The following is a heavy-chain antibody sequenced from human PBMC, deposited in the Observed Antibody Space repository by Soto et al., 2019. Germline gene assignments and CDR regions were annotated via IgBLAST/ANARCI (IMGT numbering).Heavy chain of an antibody. V-gene: IGHV4-39*01. J-gene: IGHJ4*02. D-gene: IGHD1-26*01. CDR3: ARVYSGSYSDY. Sequence: PSETLSLTCTVSGGSISSSRFHWGWIRQPPGKGLEWIGSIYYSGSTYYSPSLKSRVTISVDTSKNQFSLKLSSVTAADTAVYYCARVYSGSYSDYWGQGTLVTVSS. CDR2: IYYSGST. CDR1: GGSISSSRFH.